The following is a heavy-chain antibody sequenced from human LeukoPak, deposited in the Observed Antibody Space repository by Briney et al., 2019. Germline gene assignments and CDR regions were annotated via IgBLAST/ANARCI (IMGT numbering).Heavy chain of an antibody. D-gene: IGHD1-14*01. CDR1: GFTFSDYY. CDR2: ITNSGNTI. CDR3: AREAEEAFDI. J-gene: IGHJ3*02. Sequence: GGSLRLSCAASGFTFSDYYMSWIRQAPGEGLEWVSYITNSGNTIYYADSVKGRFTISRDNTKNSLYLQMNSLRAEDTAVYYCAREAEEAFDIWGQGTMVTVSS. V-gene: IGHV3-11*04.